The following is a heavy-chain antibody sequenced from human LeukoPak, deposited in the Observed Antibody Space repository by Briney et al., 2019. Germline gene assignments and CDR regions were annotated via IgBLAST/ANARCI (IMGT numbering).Heavy chain of an antibody. Sequence: ASVKVSCKASGYTFTSYYMHWVRQAPGQGLEWMGIINSSGGSTSYAQKFQGRVTMTGDTSTSTVYMELSSLRSEDTAVYYCARAPSVGANAHNWFDPWGQGTLVTVSS. V-gene: IGHV1-46*01. CDR3: ARAPSVGANAHNWFDP. J-gene: IGHJ5*02. D-gene: IGHD1-1*01. CDR1: GYTFTSYY. CDR2: INSSGGST.